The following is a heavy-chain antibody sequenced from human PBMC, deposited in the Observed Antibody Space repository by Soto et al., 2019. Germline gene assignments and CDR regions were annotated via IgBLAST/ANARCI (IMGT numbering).Heavy chain of an antibody. CDR1: GGSISSYY. CDR3: ARAHYYDFWSGYSHYFDY. J-gene: IGHJ4*02. V-gene: IGHV4-59*01. D-gene: IGHD3-3*01. Sequence: SETLYLTCTVSGGSISSYYWRWIRQPPGKGLEWIGYIYYSGSTNYNPSLKSRVTISVDTSKNQFSLKLSSVTAADTAVYYCARAHYYDFWSGYSHYFDYWGQGTLVTVSS. CDR2: IYYSGST.